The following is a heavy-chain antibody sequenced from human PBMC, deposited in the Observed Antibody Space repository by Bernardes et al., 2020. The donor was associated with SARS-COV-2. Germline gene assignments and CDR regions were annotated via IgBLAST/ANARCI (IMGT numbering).Heavy chain of an antibody. CDR1: GYTFTAYY. J-gene: IGHJ4*02. D-gene: IGHD7-27*01. CDR3: ARVHWDWGTTELGIGH. Sequence: ASVKVSCKASGYTFTAYYMHWVRQAPGQGLEWMGWINPNNGGTNYAQKFQGRVTMTRDTSVSTAYLELNSLISDDTAVYYCARVHWDWGTTELGIGHWGPGTLVTVSS. V-gene: IGHV1-2*02. CDR2: INPNNGGT.